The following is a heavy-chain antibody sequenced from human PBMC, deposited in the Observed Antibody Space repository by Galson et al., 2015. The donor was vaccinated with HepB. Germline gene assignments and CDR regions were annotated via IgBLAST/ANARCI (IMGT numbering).Heavy chain of an antibody. J-gene: IGHJ3*02. D-gene: IGHD3-16*02. V-gene: IGHV6-1*01. CDR1: GDSVSSNSAA. CDR2: TYYRSKWYN. Sequence: CAISGDSVSSNSAAWNWIRQSPSRGLEWLGRTYYRSKWYNDYAVSVKSRITINPDTSKNQFSLKLSSVTAADTAVYYCAREGRHLYDYIWGSYRYPHDAFDIWGQGTMVTVSS. CDR3: AREGRHLYDYIWGSYRYPHDAFDI.